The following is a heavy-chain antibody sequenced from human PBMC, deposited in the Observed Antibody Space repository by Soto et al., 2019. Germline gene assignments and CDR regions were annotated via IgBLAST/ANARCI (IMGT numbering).Heavy chain of an antibody. Sequence: QVQLQESGPGLVKPSGTLSLTCTLSGGSITGYYWSWIRQPPGKGLECIGYIYYSGTTNLNPSLRSRVTMSVDTSKNQFSLKMSSVTAAYTAVYYCARDSDDGLKNWGQGTLVTVSS. D-gene: IGHD1-1*01. J-gene: IGHJ4*02. CDR1: GGSITGYY. CDR2: IYYSGTT. CDR3: ARDSDDGLKN. V-gene: IGHV4-59*01.